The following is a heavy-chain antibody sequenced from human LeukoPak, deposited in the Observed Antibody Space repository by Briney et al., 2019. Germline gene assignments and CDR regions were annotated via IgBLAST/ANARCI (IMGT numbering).Heavy chain of an antibody. CDR2: ISGSGIST. V-gene: IGHV3-23*01. CDR1: GFTFSTYA. D-gene: IGHD2-21*02. Sequence: GGSLRLSCAASGFTFSTYAMSWVRQAPGKGPEWVSAISGSGISTSFADAVKGRFTISRDNSKNTLSLQMNSLRAEGTAVYYCANAGGDSRPHDYWGQGTLVTVSS. J-gene: IGHJ4*02. CDR3: ANAGGDSRPHDY.